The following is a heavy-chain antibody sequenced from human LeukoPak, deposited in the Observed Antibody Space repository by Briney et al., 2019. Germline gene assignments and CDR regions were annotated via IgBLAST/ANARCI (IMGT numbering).Heavy chain of an antibody. CDR2: INHSGST. D-gene: IGHD4-23*01. CDR1: GGSFSGYY. Sequence: SETLSLTCAVCGGSFSGYYWSWIRQPPGKGLEWIGEINHSGSTNYNPSLKSRVTISVDTSKNQFSLKLSSVTAADTAVYYCARSDYGGNSDYFDYWGQGTLVTVSS. V-gene: IGHV4-34*01. CDR3: ARSDYGGNSDYFDY. J-gene: IGHJ4*02.